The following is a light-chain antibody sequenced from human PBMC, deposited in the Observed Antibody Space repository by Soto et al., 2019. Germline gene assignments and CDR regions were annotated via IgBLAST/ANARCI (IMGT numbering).Light chain of an antibody. Sequence: EIVLAQSPGTLSLSPGERATLSCRASQSVTNSFLAWYQQKPGQAPRLLIYGASRRATGIPDRFTGSGSGTDFTLTISRLEPEDFAVYYCQQYVSSPWAFGPGTKVDI. J-gene: IGKJ1*01. V-gene: IGKV3-20*01. CDR3: QQYVSSPWA. CDR1: QSVTNSF. CDR2: GAS.